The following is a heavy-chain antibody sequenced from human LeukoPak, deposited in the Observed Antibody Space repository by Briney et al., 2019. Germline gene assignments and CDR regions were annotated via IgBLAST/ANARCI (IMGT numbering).Heavy chain of an antibody. D-gene: IGHD1-14*01. CDR1: GFTFSDYN. CDR2: ISSRSSTI. V-gene: IGHV3-48*01. Sequence: GGSLRLSCTASGFTFSDYNMNWVRQAPGKGLEWVSHISSRSSTIYYADSVKGRFTISRDNVKNSLFLQMNSLRAEDTAVYYCTTGRYYWEYGGQGALVTVSS. J-gene: IGHJ4*02. CDR3: TTGRYYWEY.